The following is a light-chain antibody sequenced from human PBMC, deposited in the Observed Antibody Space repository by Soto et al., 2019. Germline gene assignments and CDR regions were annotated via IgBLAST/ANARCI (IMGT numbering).Light chain of an antibody. CDR1: QRVSTL. V-gene: IGKV3-11*01. Sequence: EIVMPQSPGTMSVSPGEGLTLSCGARQRVSTLLAWYRQKPGQAPSLLISDASKRATGVPARFSGSGSGTDFTLTITRLEPDDFVVYYCLHRSDWPPGNTLGHGTRLEIK. CDR3: LHRSDWPPGNT. J-gene: IGKJ5*01. CDR2: DAS.